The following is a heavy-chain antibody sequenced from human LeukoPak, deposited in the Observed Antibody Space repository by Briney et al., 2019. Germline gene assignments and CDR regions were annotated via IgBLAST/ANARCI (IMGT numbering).Heavy chain of an antibody. CDR3: ARELIVVVIPPDAFDI. CDR1: GFTFSSFG. Sequence: GGSLRLSCAASGFTFSSFGMHWVRQAPGKGLEWVAVISYDGSNKYYADSVKGRFTISRDNSKNTLYLQMNSLRAEDTAVYYCARELIVVVIPPDAFDIWGQGTMVTVSS. V-gene: IGHV3-30*19. J-gene: IGHJ3*02. D-gene: IGHD3-22*01. CDR2: ISYDGSNK.